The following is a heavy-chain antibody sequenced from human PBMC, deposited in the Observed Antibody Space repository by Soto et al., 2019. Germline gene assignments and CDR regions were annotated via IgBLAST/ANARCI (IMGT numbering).Heavy chain of an antibody. CDR1: GFTVTSNS. CDR2: IYTGGGT. CDR3: ARAELEMPTP. Sequence: EVQLVESGGGLVQPGGSLRLSCAASGFTVTSNSMIWVRQAPGKGLAWISVIYTGGGTKYADSVKGRCTISRDTSRNTVYLHMDSLRVEDTAVYYCARAELEMPTPWGQGTLVTVSS. D-gene: IGHD3-10*01. J-gene: IGHJ4*02. V-gene: IGHV3-66*01.